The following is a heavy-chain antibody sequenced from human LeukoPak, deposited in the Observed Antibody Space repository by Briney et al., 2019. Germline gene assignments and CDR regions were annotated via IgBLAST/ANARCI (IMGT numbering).Heavy chain of an antibody. D-gene: IGHD1-26*01. V-gene: IGHV4-61*02. J-gene: IGHJ4*02. CDR1: GGSISGGSYY. CDR3: ARGNKDGIIVSRIDY. Sequence: PSETLSLTCTVSGGSISGGSYYWTWIRQPAGKTLEWIGRIHTSGSTNYNPSLESRVTISGDTSKNQFSLKVSSVTAADTAVYYCARGNKDGIIVSRIDYWGQGTLVTVSS. CDR2: IHTSGST.